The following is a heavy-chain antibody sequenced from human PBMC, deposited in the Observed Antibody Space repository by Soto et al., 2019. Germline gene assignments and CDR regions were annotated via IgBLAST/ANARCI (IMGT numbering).Heavy chain of an antibody. CDR1: GGTFSNYG. Sequence: SGKVSCKATGGTFSNYGFSWVQQAPGQGLEWMGGIIPIFRATSYAQKFQGRVTITADDSTTAAYMELSSSRTEDTAVYYCARGGDVVVSTLGCFDYWGQGTPVT. CDR2: IIPIFRAT. J-gene: IGHJ4*02. D-gene: IGHD2-21*01. V-gene: IGHV1-69*13. CDR3: ARGGDVVVSTLGCFDY.